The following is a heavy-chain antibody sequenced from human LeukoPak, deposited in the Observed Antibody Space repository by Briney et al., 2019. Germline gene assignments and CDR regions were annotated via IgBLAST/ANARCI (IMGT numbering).Heavy chain of an antibody. D-gene: IGHD3-9*01. CDR1: GFTFSSYA. V-gene: IGHV3-23*01. J-gene: IGHJ6*02. Sequence: GGSLRLSCAASGFTFSSYAMSWVRRAPGKGLEWVSAISGSGGSTYYADSVKGRFTVSRDNSKNTLYVQMNSLRAKDTAVYYCAKDRNPYYDISFYHYGMDVWGQGTTVTVSS. CDR2: ISGSGGST. CDR3: AKDRNPYYDISFYHYGMDV.